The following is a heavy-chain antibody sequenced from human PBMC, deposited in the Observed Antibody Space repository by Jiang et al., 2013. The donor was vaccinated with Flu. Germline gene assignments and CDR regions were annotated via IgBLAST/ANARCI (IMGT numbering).Heavy chain of an antibody. CDR1: GDSISSYY. D-gene: IGHD2-2*01. CDR2: FYFSGST. CDR3: ARAYLYQFDY. Sequence: GPGLVKPSETPSLTCTVSGDSISSYYWNWIRQPPGKGLEWIGYFYFSGSTNYNPSLKSRVTISVDTSKNQFSLKLSSVTAADTAVYYCARAYLYQFDYVGQGPWSPSP. V-gene: IGHV4-59*08. J-gene: IGHJ4*02.